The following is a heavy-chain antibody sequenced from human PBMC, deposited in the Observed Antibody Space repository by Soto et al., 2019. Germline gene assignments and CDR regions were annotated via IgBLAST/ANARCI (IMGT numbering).Heavy chain of an antibody. CDR1: GFTFSDYY. V-gene: IGHV3-11*04. D-gene: IGHD3-9*01. J-gene: IGHJ6*02. CDR2: MSTSGGDI. Sequence: GGSLRLSCLPSGFTFSDYYMTWIRQAPGKGLEWVSYMSTSGGDIYYAGSVKGRFTISRDNARNSLFLQMNSLRAEDTAVYYCARAECSSPDCLTAYYSYGLDVWGQGSTVTVSS. CDR3: ARAECSSPDCLTAYYSYGLDV.